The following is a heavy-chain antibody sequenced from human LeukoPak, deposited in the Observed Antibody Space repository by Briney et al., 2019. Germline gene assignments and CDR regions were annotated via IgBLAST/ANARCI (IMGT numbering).Heavy chain of an antibody. D-gene: IGHD4-17*01. CDR3: ARGGKRDYSHYYYGMDV. CDR2: INHSGST. CDR1: GGSFSGYY. J-gene: IGHJ6*02. Sequence: PSETLSLTCAVYGGSFSGYYWSWIRQPPGKGLEWIGEINHSGSTNYNPSLKSRVTISVDTSKNQFSLKLSSVTAADTAVYYCARGGKRDYSHYYYGMDVWGQGTTVTVSS. V-gene: IGHV4-34*01.